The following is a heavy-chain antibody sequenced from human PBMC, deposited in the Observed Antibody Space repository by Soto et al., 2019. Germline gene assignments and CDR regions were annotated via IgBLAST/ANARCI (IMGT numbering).Heavy chain of an antibody. CDR1: GFTFSSYG. D-gene: IGHD3-22*01. Sequence: GGSLRLSCAASGFTFSSYGMHWVRQAPGKGLEWVAVIWYDGSNKYYADSVKGRFTISRDNSKNTLYLQMNSLRAEDTAVYYCARSDSSGYSVTDYYGMDVWGQGTTVTVSS. CDR2: IWYDGSNK. J-gene: IGHJ6*02. CDR3: ARSDSSGYSVTDYYGMDV. V-gene: IGHV3-33*01.